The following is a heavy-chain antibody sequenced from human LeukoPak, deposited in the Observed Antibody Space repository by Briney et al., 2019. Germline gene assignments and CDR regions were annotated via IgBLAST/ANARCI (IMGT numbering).Heavy chain of an antibody. CDR3: ARDPTPINILGYCSGGSCYLDY. CDR2: INPNSGGT. Sequence: GASVKVSCKASGYTFTSYGISWVRQAPGQGLEWMGWINPNSGGTNYAQKSQGRVTMTRDTSISTAYMELSRLRSDDTAVYYCARDPTPINILGYCSGGSCYLDYWGQGTLVTVSS. J-gene: IGHJ4*02. CDR1: GYTFTSYG. V-gene: IGHV1-2*02. D-gene: IGHD2-15*01.